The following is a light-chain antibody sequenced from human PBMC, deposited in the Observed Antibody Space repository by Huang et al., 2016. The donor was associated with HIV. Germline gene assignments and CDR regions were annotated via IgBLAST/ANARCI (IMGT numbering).Light chain of an antibody. CDR3: QQYDKWPPGLT. J-gene: IGKJ4*01. CDR2: DTS. Sequence: EIKMTQSPATLSVSPGGRFTLSCRASQNVRNNLAWYQQKTGQAPRLLIYDTSTRASGIPARFSGSGSGTEFTLTISGFQSEDFAIYYCQQYDKWPPGLTFGGGTKVEI. CDR1: QNVRNN. V-gene: IGKV3D-15*01.